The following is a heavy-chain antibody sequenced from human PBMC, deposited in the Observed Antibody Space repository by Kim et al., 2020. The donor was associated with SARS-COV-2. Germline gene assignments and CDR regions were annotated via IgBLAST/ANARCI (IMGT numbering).Heavy chain of an antibody. CDR3: ARDGANFDY. D-gene: IGHD1-26*01. V-gene: IGHV3-21*01. CDR2: SYI. J-gene: IGHJ4*02. Sequence: SYIYYADSVKGRFTISRDNAKNSLYLQMNSLRAEDTAVYYCARDGANFDYWGQGTLVTVSS.